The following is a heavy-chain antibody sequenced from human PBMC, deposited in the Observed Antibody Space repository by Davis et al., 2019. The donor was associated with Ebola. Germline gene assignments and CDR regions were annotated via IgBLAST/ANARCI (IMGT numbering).Heavy chain of an antibody. D-gene: IGHD3-22*01. J-gene: IGHJ3*02. CDR3: ARVRGTMIVHDAFDI. Sequence: PWGSLRLSCAASGFTVSSNYLSWIRQASGKGLEWVSYISSSSSYTNYADSVKGRFTISRDNAKNSLYLQMNSLRAEDTAVYYCARVRGTMIVHDAFDIWGQGTMVTVSS. CDR2: ISSSSSYT. V-gene: IGHV3-11*06. CDR1: GFTVSSNY.